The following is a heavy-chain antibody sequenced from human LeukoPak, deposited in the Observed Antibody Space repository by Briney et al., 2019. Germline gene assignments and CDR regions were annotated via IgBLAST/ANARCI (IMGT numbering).Heavy chain of an antibody. V-gene: IGHV3-30*01. D-gene: IGHD5-12*01. Sequence: GGSLRLSCAASGFTFSSYAMHWVRQAPGKGLEWVAVISYDGSNKYYADSVKGRFTLSRDNSKNTLYLQMNSLRAEDTAVYYCARGGYSGYDPWGQGTLVTVSS. CDR1: GFTFSSYA. CDR2: ISYDGSNK. J-gene: IGHJ5*02. CDR3: ARGGYSGYDP.